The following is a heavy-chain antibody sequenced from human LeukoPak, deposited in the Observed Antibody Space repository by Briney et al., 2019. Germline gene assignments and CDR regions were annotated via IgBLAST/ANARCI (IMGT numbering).Heavy chain of an antibody. V-gene: IGHV3-48*01. Sequence: PGGSLRLSCAASGFTFSSYSMNWVRQAPGKGLEWVSYISSSSSTIYYADSVKGRFTISRDNAKNSLYLQMNSLRAEDTAVYYCARVSGSYFLDYWGQGTLVTVSS. D-gene: IGHD1-26*01. CDR1: GFTFSSYS. J-gene: IGHJ4*02. CDR3: ARVSGSYFLDY. CDR2: ISSSSSTI.